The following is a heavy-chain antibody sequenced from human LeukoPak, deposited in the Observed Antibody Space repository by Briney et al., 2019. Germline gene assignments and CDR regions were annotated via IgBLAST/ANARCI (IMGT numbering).Heavy chain of an antibody. D-gene: IGHD4-11*01. J-gene: IGHJ6*04. CDR1: GFIFRNFW. CDR2: INNDGKLV. V-gene: IGHV3-74*01. Sequence: GGSLRLSCSASGFIFRNFWMHWVRQAPGKGPVWVSRINNDGKLVTYADSVKGRFTISRDSAKDTVFLQMNSLRVEDTALYYCVGGLGDVWGKGTLVTVSS. CDR3: VGGLGDV.